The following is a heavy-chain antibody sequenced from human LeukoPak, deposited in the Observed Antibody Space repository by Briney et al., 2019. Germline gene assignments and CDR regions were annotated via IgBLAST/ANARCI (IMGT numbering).Heavy chain of an antibody. V-gene: IGHV3-30*02. J-gene: IGHJ4*02. Sequence: GGSLRLSCAASGFIFSGSSMHWVRQAPGKGLEWVCFIRFDATNKYYADSVKGRFTISRDNSNNTLYLQLNNVRTEDTATYLCAKEQYPGYFDFWGQGTLVTVSA. CDR2: IRFDATNK. CDR1: GFIFSGSS. CDR3: AKEQYPGYFDF. D-gene: IGHD1-14*01.